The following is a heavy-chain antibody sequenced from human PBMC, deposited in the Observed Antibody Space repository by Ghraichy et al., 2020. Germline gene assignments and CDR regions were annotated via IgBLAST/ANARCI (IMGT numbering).Heavy chain of an antibody. CDR2: IYYSGST. Sequence: SETLSLTCTVSGGSISSSSYYWGWIRQPPGKGLEWIGSIYYSGSTYYNPSLKSRVTISVDTSKNQFSLKLSSVTAADTAVYYCARHERDGSWYSPIFDYWGQGTLVTVSS. D-gene: IGHD6-13*01. V-gene: IGHV4-39*01. J-gene: IGHJ4*02. CDR1: GGSISSSSYY. CDR3: ARHERDGSWYSPIFDY.